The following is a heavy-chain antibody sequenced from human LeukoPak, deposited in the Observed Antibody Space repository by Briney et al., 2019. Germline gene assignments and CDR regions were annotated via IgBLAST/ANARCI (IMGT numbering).Heavy chain of an antibody. CDR1: GFTFSSYA. Sequence: PGGSLRLSCAASGFTFSSYAMSWVRQAPGKGLEWVSMITSGGGSTYHADSVKGRFTISRDNSKNTLSLQMPSLRAEDTAVYYCTKDHPDCRGTSCLLFDSWGQGTLVTVSS. CDR3: TKDHPDCRGTSCLLFDS. CDR2: ITSGGGST. J-gene: IGHJ4*02. V-gene: IGHV3-23*01. D-gene: IGHD2-2*01.